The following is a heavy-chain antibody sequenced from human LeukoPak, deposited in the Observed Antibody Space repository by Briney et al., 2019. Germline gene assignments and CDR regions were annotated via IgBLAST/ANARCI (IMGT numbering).Heavy chain of an antibody. D-gene: IGHD2-15*01. J-gene: IGHJ5*02. CDR3: ARALKEIVVVVAATKVWFDP. V-gene: IGHV4-30-4*01. CDR2: IYYSGST. Sequence: PSETLSLTCTVSGVSISSGDYYWSWIRQPPGKGLEWIGYIYYSGSTYYNPSLKSRVTISVDTSKNQFSLKLSSVTAADTAVYYCARALKEIVVVVAATKVWFDPWGQGTLVTASS. CDR1: GVSISSGDYY.